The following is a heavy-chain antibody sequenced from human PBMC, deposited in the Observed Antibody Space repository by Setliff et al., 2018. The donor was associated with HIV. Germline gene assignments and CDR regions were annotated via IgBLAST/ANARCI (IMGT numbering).Heavy chain of an antibody. D-gene: IGHD6-13*01. CDR1: GGSISSYY. V-gene: IGHV4-59*01. CDR2: IYYSGNT. CDR3: ARENRGAAAGYNWFDP. J-gene: IGHJ5*02. Sequence: SETLSLTCTVSGGSISSYYWSWIRQPPGKGLEWIGYIYYSGNTNYNPSLKSRVNMSADTSKNHFSLKLSSVTAADTAVYYCARENRGAAAGYNWFDPLGQGTLVTVS.